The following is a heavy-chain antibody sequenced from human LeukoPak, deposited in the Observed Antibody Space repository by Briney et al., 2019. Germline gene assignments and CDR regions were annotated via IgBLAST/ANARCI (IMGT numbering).Heavy chain of an antibody. CDR3: AREVDSSVDY. CDR2: ISSSSSYT. D-gene: IGHD6-25*01. CDR1: GFTVSSNY. Sequence: PGGSLRLSCAASGFTVSSNYMSWVRQAPGKGLEWVSYISSSSSYTNYADSVKGRFTISRDNAKNSLYLQMNSLRAEDTAVYYCAREVDSSVDYWGQGTLVTVSS. V-gene: IGHV3-11*06. J-gene: IGHJ4*02.